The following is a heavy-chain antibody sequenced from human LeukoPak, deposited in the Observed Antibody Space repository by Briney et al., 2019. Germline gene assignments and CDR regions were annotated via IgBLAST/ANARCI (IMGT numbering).Heavy chain of an antibody. D-gene: IGHD1-1*01. CDR1: GYTLTGYY. CDR3: AREGAGRNNY. CDR2: INPNSGGT. J-gene: IGHJ4*02. V-gene: IGHV1-2*02. Sequence: ASVKVSCKASGYTLTGYYMHWVRQAPGQGLEWMGWINPNSGGTNYAQKFQGRVTMTRDTSINTAYMELSRLVSDDSAVYYCAREGAGRNNYWGQGTLVTVSS.